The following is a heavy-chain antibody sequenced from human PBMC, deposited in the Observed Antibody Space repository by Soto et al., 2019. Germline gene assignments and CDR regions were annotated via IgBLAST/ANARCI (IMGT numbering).Heavy chain of an antibody. CDR1: GFTVSSND. CDR3: ARENDYGNGWFDP. J-gene: IGHJ5*02. D-gene: IGHD4-17*01. V-gene: IGHV3-66*01. Sequence: GGSLRLSCAVSGFTVSSNDMSWVRQAPGKGLEWVSVIYSGGSTYYADSVKGRFTISRDNSKNTLYLQMNSLRAEDTAVYYCARENDYGNGWFDPWGQGTLVTVSS. CDR2: IYSGGST.